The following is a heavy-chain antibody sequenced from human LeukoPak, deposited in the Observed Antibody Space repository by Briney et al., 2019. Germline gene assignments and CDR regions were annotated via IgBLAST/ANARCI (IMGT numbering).Heavy chain of an antibody. V-gene: IGHV4-61*02. CDR1: GGSISSGSYY. J-gene: IGHJ6*03. Sequence: SETLSLTCTVSGGSISSGSYYWSWIRQPAGKGLEWIGRIYTSGSTNYNPSLKSRVTISVDTSKNQFSLKLSSVTAADTAVYYCARRLAGNYYYYMDVWGKGTTVTVSS. CDR3: ARRLAGNYYYYMDV. CDR2: IYTSGST. D-gene: IGHD6-19*01.